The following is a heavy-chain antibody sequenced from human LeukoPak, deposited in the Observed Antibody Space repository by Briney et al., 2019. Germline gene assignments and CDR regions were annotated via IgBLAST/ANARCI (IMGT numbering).Heavy chain of an antibody. D-gene: IGHD6-13*01. CDR3: TRAEYSSTNFDY. V-gene: IGHV4-39*07. J-gene: IGHJ4*02. CDR2: IYYSGST. CDR1: GFTFSSYS. Sequence: SGGSLRLSCAASGFTFSSYSMNWVRQAPGKGLEWIGSIYYSGSTYYNPSLKSRVTISVDTSKNQFSLKLSSVTAADTAVYYCTRAEYSSTNFDYWGQGTLVTVSS.